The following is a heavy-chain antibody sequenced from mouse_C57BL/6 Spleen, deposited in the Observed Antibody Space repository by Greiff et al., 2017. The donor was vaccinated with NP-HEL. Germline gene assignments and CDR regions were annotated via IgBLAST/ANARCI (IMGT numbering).Heavy chain of an antibody. Sequence: EVKLQESGPGLAKPSQSLSLTCSVSGYSITSDYWNWIRKFPGNKLEYMGYISYSGSTYYNPSLKSRISITRDTSKNQYYLQLNSVTTEDTATYYCARYGSSLYYAMDYWGQGTSVTVSS. V-gene: IGHV3-8*01. J-gene: IGHJ4*01. D-gene: IGHD1-1*01. CDR3: ARYGSSLYYAMDY. CDR1: GYSITSDY. CDR2: ISYSGST.